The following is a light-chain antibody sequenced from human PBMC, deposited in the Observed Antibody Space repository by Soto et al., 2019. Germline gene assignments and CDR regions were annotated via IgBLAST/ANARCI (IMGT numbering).Light chain of an antibody. J-gene: IGKJ3*01. V-gene: IGKV3-15*01. Sequence: EIVMTQSPATLSVSPGERATLSCRASQSLSSNLAWYQHKPGQAPRLLIYGASTRATGVPARFSGSASGTEFTLTISGLQSEDFAVYYCQQYNKLPFTYGPGTKVDSK. CDR2: GAS. CDR3: QQYNKLPFT. CDR1: QSLSSN.